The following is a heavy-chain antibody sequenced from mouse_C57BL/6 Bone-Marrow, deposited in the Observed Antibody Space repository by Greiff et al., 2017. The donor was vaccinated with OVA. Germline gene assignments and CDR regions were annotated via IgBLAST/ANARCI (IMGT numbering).Heavy chain of an antibody. Sequence: VQLQQSGAELARPGASVKLSCKASGYTFTSYGISWVKQRTGQGLEWIGEIYPRSGNTYYNEKVKGKATLTADKSSSTAYMELRSLTSEDSAVYFCASRGLDFDYWGQGTTLTVSS. CDR1: GYTFTSYG. J-gene: IGHJ2*01. D-gene: IGHD3-3*01. V-gene: IGHV1-81*01. CDR3: ASRGLDFDY. CDR2: IYPRSGNT.